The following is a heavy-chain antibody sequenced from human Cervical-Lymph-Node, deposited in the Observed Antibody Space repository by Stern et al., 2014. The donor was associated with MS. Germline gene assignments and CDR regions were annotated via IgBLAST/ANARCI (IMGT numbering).Heavy chain of an antibody. D-gene: IGHD3-22*01. CDR3: ARWAYSSGWYNWFDP. CDR2: IYYSGST. CDR1: GGSISSSSYY. J-gene: IGHJ5*02. Sequence: QVQLQESGPGLVKPSETLSLTCTVSGGSISSSSYYWGWIRQPPGKGLEWIGSIYYSGSTYYNPSLKSRVTISVDTSKNPISPKRSSVTAADTAVYYCARWAYSSGWYNWFDPWGQGTLVTVSS. V-gene: IGHV4-39*01.